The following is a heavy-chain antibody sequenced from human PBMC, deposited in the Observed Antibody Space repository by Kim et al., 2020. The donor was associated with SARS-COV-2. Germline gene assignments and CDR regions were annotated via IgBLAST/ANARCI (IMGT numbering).Heavy chain of an antibody. J-gene: IGHJ6*02. Sequence: YNPSLKSRVTISVDTSKNQFSLKLSSVTAADTAVYYCAGEQQLLLYGMDVWGQGTTVTVSS. D-gene: IGHD6-13*01. CDR3: AGEQQLLLYGMDV. V-gene: IGHV4-59*01.